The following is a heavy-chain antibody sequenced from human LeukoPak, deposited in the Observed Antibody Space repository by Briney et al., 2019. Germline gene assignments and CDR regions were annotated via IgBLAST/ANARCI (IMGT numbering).Heavy chain of an antibody. J-gene: IGHJ5*02. D-gene: IGHD3-10*01. CDR3: ARSKTNRAVRGVIITNWFDP. Sequence: SQTLSLTCAISGDSVSSKSAAWNWIRHSPSRSLEWLGRTYYRAKWYNDYAVSVKSRITINPDTSKNQFSLKLNSVTPEDTAVYYCARSKTNRAVRGVIITNWFDPWGQGTLVTVSS. V-gene: IGHV6-1*01. CDR1: GDSVSSKSAA. CDR2: TYYRAKWYN.